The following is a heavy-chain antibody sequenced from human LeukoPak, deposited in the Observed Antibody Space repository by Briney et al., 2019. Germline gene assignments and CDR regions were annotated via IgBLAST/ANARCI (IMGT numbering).Heavy chain of an antibody. J-gene: IGHJ4*02. CDR2: ISWNSGSI. V-gene: IGHV3-9*01. D-gene: IGHD1-26*01. CDR3: AKHTAVLSGYFDY. Sequence: PGGSLRLSCAAFGFTFDDYAMHWVRQTPGKGLEWVSGISWNSGSIGYADSVKGRFTISRDNAKNSLYLQMNSLRTEDTALYYCAKHTAVLSGYFDYWGQGTLVTVSS. CDR1: GFTFDDYA.